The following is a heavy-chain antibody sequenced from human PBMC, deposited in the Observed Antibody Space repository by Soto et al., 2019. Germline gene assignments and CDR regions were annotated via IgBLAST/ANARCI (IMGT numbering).Heavy chain of an antibody. CDR3: ARGPPGYSYGYHY. D-gene: IGHD5-18*01. CDR2: IYYSGST. J-gene: IGHJ4*02. Sequence: NPSETLSLTCTVSGGSISSGGYYWSWIRQHPGKGLEWIGYIYYSGSTYYNPSLKSRVTISVDTSKNQFSLKLSSVTAADTAVYYCARGPPGYSYGYHYWGQGTLVTVSS. CDR1: GGSISSGGYY. V-gene: IGHV4-31*03.